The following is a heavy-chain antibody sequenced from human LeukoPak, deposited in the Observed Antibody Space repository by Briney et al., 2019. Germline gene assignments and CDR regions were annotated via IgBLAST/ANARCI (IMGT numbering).Heavy chain of an antibody. Sequence: PSETLSLTCTVSGGSISSYYWSWIRQPPGKGLEWIGYIYYSGSTNYNPSLKSRVTISVDTSKNQFSLKLSSVTAADTAVYYRARDLYDYVWGSYRYTGNWFDPWGQGTLVTVSS. J-gene: IGHJ5*02. CDR2: IYYSGST. CDR3: ARDLYDYVWGSYRYTGNWFDP. V-gene: IGHV4-59*01. D-gene: IGHD3-16*02. CDR1: GGSISSYY.